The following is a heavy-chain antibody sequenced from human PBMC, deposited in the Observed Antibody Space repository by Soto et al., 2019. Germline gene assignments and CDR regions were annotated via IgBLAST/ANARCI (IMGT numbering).Heavy chain of an antibody. Sequence: SLRLSCAASGFTFSSYGMHWVRQAPGKGLEWVAVISYDGSNKYYADSVKGRFTISRDNSKNTLYLQMNSLRAEDTAVYYCAKRTTADYDFWSGYYTSADYYGMDVWGQGTTVTVSS. D-gene: IGHD3-3*01. V-gene: IGHV3-30*18. CDR2: ISYDGSNK. J-gene: IGHJ6*02. CDR3: AKRTTADYDFWSGYYTSADYYGMDV. CDR1: GFTFSSYG.